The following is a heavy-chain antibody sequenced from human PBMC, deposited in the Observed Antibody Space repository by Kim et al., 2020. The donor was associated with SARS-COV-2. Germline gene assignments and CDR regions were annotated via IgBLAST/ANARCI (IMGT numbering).Heavy chain of an antibody. Sequence: GGSLRLSCAASGFTFSSYAMSWVRQAPGKGLEWVSAISGSGGSTYYADSVKGRFTISRDNSKNTLYLQMNSLRAEDTAVYYCWGYQLPLAGFDPWGQGTLVTVSS. J-gene: IGHJ5*02. CDR3: WGYQLPLAGFDP. CDR2: ISGSGGST. CDR1: GFTFSSYA. V-gene: IGHV3-23*01. D-gene: IGHD2-2*01.